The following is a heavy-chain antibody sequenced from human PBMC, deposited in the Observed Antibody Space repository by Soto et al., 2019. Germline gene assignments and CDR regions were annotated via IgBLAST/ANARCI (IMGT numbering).Heavy chain of an antibody. CDR3: ARHQVLWFGESDY. D-gene: IGHD3-10*01. V-gene: IGHV4-30-4*01. Sequence: PSETLSLTCTVSGGSISSGDYYWSWIRQPPGKGLEWIGYIYYSGSTYYNPSLKSRVTISVDTSKNQFSLKLSSVTAADTAVYSCARHQVLWFGESDYWGQGTLVTVSS. J-gene: IGHJ4*02. CDR1: GGSISSGDYY. CDR2: IYYSGST.